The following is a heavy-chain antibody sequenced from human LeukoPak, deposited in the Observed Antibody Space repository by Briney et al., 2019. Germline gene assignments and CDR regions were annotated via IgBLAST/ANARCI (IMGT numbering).Heavy chain of an antibody. V-gene: IGHV3-23*01. D-gene: IGHD3-22*01. CDR3: AKDNYYDCSGYYIH. J-gene: IGHJ4*02. CDR2: ISGSGGST. CDR1: GFTFSSYA. Sequence: GGSLRLSCAASGFTFSSYAMSWVRQAPGKGLEWVSAISGSGGSTYYADSVKGRFTISRDNSKNTLYLQMNSLRAEDTAVYYCAKDNYYDCSGYYIHWGRGTLVTVSS.